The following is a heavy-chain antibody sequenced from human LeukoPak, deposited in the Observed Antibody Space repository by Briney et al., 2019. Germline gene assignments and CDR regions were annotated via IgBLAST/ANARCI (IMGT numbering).Heavy chain of an antibody. J-gene: IGHJ5*02. Sequence: SETLSLTCTVSGGSISSYYWSWIRQPPGKGLEWIGEINHSGSTNYNPSLKSRVTISVDTSKNQFSLKLSSVTAADTAVYYCARGGHYGSGSYYPWGQGTLVTVSS. CDR2: INHSGST. CDR1: GGSISSYY. V-gene: IGHV4-34*01. D-gene: IGHD3-10*01. CDR3: ARGGHYGSGSYYP.